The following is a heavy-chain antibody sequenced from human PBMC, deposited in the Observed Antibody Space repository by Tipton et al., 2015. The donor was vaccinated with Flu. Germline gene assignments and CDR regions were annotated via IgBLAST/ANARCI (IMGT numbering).Heavy chain of an antibody. CDR1: GFTFSSYW. CDR3: ARVPEWLGYGFDI. V-gene: IGHV3-7*03. J-gene: IGHJ3*02. Sequence: SLRLSCAASGFTFSSYWMTWVRQARGKGPEWVATIKQDGSEKYYVESVTGRFTISRDNAKNSLYLQMNSLRAEDTAVYYCARVPEWLGYGFDIWGQGTLVTVSS. D-gene: IGHD3-3*01. CDR2: IKQDGSEK.